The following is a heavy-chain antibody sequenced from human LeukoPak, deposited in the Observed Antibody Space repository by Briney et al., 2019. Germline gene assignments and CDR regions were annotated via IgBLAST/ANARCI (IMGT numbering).Heavy chain of an antibody. CDR2: SGDNT. V-gene: IGHV3-23*01. CDR3: AKSWRYYDSSNYYAFDI. J-gene: IGHJ3*02. Sequence: GGSLRLSCAASGFTFSSYAMSWVRQAPGKGLEWVSSSGDNTRYADSVKGRFTISRDNSKNTLDLQMNGLRAEDTAVYYCAKSWRYYDSSNYYAFDIWGQGTMVTVSS. D-gene: IGHD3-22*01. CDR1: GFTFSSYA.